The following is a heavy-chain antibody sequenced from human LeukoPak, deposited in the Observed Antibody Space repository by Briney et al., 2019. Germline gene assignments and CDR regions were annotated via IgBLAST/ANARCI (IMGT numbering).Heavy chain of an antibody. CDR2: MHDGGTA. Sequence: SETLSLTCTVSGGSISSYYWSWIRQSPGKGLEWMGHMHDGGTAYYNPSLTGRVAMSVDTSTNQFSLNLTSVTAEDTAVYYCARSGVSKSKTIIVVPEVWFDPWGQGTLVTVSS. CDR1: GGSISSYY. CDR3: ARSGVSKSKTIIVVPEVWFDP. D-gene: IGHD3-22*01. J-gene: IGHJ5*02. V-gene: IGHV4-59*01.